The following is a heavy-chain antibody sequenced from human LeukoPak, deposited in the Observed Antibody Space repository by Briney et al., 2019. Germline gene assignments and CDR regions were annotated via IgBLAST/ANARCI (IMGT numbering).Heavy chain of an antibody. V-gene: IGHV3-21*01. CDR2: ISSSSRYI. J-gene: IGHJ3*02. CDR1: GFTFSSYS. D-gene: IGHD2-15*01. CDR3: ASNGGTPDAFDI. Sequence: PGGSLILSCAASGFTFSSYSMNWGRQAPGKGVEWVSSISSSSRYIYYGDSVKGRFTISRDNAKTSLYLQMNSLRAEDTAVYYCASNGGTPDAFDIWGQGTMVTVSS.